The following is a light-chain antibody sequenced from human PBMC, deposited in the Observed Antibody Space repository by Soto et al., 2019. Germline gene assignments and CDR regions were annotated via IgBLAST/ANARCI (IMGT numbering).Light chain of an antibody. CDR1: QTISRY. Sequence: IQMTQSPSSLSASVGDRVTITCRASQTISRYLNWYQQKPGKAPQLLIFAASSLQSGVPSRLSVSGSGTEFTLAIRSLQPEDFATYYCQQSYNTLAFGPGTKVDI. CDR3: QQSYNTLA. J-gene: IGKJ3*01. V-gene: IGKV1-39*01. CDR2: AAS.